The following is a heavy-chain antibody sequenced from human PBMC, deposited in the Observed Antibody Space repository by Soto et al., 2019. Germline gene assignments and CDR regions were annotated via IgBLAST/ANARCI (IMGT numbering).Heavy chain of an antibody. CDR1: GFTFSSYA. CDR2: ISGSGGST. D-gene: IGHD3-16*02. Sequence: EVQLLESGGGLVQPGGSLRLSCAASGFTFSSYAMSWVRQAPGKGLEWVSAISGSGGSTYYADSVKGRFTISRDNSKNTLYMQMNSLRAEDTAVYYCAKDLNIDMGFDYWGQGTLVTVSS. CDR3: AKDLNIDMGFDY. J-gene: IGHJ4*02. V-gene: IGHV3-23*01.